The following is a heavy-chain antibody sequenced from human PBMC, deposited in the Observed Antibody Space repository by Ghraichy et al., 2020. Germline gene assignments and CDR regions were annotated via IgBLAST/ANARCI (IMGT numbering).Heavy chain of an antibody. CDR2: IYYSRST. V-gene: IGHV4-30-4*07. Sequence: IYYSRSTYYNPSLKSRVTISVDTSKNQFSLKLSSVTAADTAVYYCARGTMYGSGSYYSNWFDPWGQGTLVTVSS. J-gene: IGHJ5*02. CDR3: ARGTMYGSGSYYSNWFDP. D-gene: IGHD3-10*01.